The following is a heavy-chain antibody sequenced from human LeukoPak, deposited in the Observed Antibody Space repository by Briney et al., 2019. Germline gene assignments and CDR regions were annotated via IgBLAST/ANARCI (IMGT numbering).Heavy chain of an antibody. V-gene: IGHV4-59*01. J-gene: IGHJ3*02. CDR3: AKVEMATLEGYDAFDI. CDR2: IYYSGST. D-gene: IGHD5-24*01. Sequence: SETLSLTCTVSGGSISSYYWSWIRQPPGKGLEWIGYIYYSGSTNYNPSLKSRVTISVDTSKNQFSLKLSSVTAADTAVYYCAKVEMATLEGYDAFDIWGQGTMVTVSS. CDR1: GGSISSYY.